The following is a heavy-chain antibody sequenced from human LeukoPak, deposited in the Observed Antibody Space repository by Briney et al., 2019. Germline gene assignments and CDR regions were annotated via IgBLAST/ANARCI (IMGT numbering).Heavy chain of an antibody. V-gene: IGHV3-23*01. CDR3: AKGRLGYGSGGSCYLNWFDP. D-gene: IGHD2-15*01. CDR2: ISGSGDST. J-gene: IGHJ5*02. Sequence: GGSLRLSCAASGFTFSSYAMSWVRQAPGKGLEWVSVISGSGDSTYYADSVKGRFTISRDNSKNTLYLQMNILRVEDTAVYYCAKGRLGYGSGGSCYLNWFDPWGQGTLVTVSS. CDR1: GFTFSSYA.